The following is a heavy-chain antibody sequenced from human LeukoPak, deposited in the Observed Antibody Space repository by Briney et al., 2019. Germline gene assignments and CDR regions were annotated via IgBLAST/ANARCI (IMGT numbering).Heavy chain of an antibody. Sequence: ASVKVSCKASGYTFTGYYMHWVRQAPGQGLEWMGWINPNSGGINYAQKFQGRVTMTRDTSISTAYMELSRLRSDDTAVYYCARGYCSSTSCYEDNWFDPWGQGTLVTVSS. J-gene: IGHJ5*02. CDR3: ARGYCSSTSCYEDNWFDP. CDR2: INPNSGGI. CDR1: GYTFTGYY. D-gene: IGHD2-2*01. V-gene: IGHV1-2*02.